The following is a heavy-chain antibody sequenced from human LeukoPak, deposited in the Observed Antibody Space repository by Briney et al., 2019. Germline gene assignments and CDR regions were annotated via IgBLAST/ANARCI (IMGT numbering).Heavy chain of an antibody. V-gene: IGHV3-53*01. CDR1: GFTVNSNY. D-gene: IGHD5-12*01. CDR3: ARGAGNSGYGCDL. CDR2: VYSDDTT. Sequence: GGSLRLSCEASGFTVNSNYMNWVRQAPGKGLEWVSVVYSDDTTYYADSVKGRFTISRDNARNSLYLQMNNLRGEDTAIYYCARGAGNSGYGCDLWGQGTLVTVSS. J-gene: IGHJ5*02.